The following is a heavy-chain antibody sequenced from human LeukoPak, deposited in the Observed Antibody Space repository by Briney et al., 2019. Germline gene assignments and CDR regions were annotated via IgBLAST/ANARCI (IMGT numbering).Heavy chain of an antibody. Sequence: SETLSLTCTVSGDSLSNPTYYWGWIRQPPGKGLEWIANIYYTGSTYYNPSLKSRLTMSVATSQNQFSLKLSSVTAADTAVYYCARKGRIAARRALDYWGQGTLVTVSS. CDR1: GDSLSNPTYY. CDR2: IYYTGST. CDR3: ARKGRIAARRALDY. D-gene: IGHD6-6*01. V-gene: IGHV4-39*07. J-gene: IGHJ4*02.